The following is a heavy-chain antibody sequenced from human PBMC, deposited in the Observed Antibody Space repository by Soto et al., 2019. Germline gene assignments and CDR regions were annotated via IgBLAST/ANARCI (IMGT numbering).Heavy chain of an antibody. CDR2: ISSSSSYI. J-gene: IGHJ4*02. V-gene: IGHV3-21*01. CDR3: ARDPAARRADFDY. D-gene: IGHD6-6*01. CDR1: GFTFSSYS. Sequence: GGSLRLSCAASGFTFSSYSMNWVRQAPGKGLEWVSSISSSSSYIYYADSVKGRFTISRDNAKNSLYLQMNSLRAEDTAVYYCARDPAARRADFDYWGQGTLVTVSS.